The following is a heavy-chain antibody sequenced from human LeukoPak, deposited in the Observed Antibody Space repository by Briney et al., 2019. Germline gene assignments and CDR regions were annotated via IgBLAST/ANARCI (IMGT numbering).Heavy chain of an antibody. J-gene: IGHJ4*02. CDR3: ARGGRDGYNFDY. CDR1: GGSISSGGYY. Sequence: SETLSLTCTVSGGSISSGGYYWSWIRQHPGKGLEWIGYIYYSGSTYYNPPLKSRVTISVDTSKNQFSLKLSSVTAADTAVYYCARGGRDGYNFDYWGQGTLVTVSS. CDR2: IYYSGST. V-gene: IGHV4-31*03. D-gene: IGHD5-24*01.